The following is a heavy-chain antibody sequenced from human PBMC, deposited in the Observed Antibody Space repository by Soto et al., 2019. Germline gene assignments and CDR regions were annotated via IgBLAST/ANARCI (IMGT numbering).Heavy chain of an antibody. Sequence: ASVKVSCKASGYTFANYGIHWVRQAPGQRLEWMGWINAGDGGTKYSENFQDRVTITRDTSASTVYLGPSSLSSEDTASYYCARTGHSGSYDFWG. CDR3: ARTGHSGSYDF. J-gene: IGHJ5*01. CDR1: GYTFANYG. V-gene: IGHV1-3*01. CDR2: INAGDGGT. D-gene: IGHD1-26*01.